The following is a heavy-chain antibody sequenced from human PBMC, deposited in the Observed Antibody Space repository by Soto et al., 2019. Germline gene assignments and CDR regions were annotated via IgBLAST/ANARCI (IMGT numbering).Heavy chain of an antibody. Sequence: PGGSLRLSCAASGFFFTTYAMNWVRQAPGKGLEWVSGISGSGGATSYADSVKGRFTISRDNSKNTLYLNMDSLRADDTAVYFCAKDAVMVSSSYNYFDYWGQGTLVTVSP. CDR3: AKDAVMVSSSYNYFDY. D-gene: IGHD6-13*01. V-gene: IGHV3-23*01. CDR2: ISGSGGAT. CDR1: GFFFTTYA. J-gene: IGHJ4*02.